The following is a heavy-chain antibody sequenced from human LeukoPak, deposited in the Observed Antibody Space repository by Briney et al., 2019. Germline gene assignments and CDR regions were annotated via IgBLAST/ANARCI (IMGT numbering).Heavy chain of an antibody. V-gene: IGHV3-48*03. Sequence: GSLRLSCAASGFTFSSYEMNWVRQAPGKGPEWVSYISTGGSTIYYADSVKGRFTISRDNAKNSLYLQMNSLRAEDTAVYYCARAGCSSSSCPYRNWFDPWGQGTLVTVSS. D-gene: IGHD2-2*01. CDR3: ARAGCSSSSCPYRNWFDP. CDR2: ISTGGSTI. J-gene: IGHJ5*02. CDR1: GFTFSSYE.